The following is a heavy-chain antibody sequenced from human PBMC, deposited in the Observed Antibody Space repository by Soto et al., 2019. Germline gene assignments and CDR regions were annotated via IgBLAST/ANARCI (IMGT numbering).Heavy chain of an antibody. CDR2: IYWNDDK. CDR3: AHRPKYSRRYYYYYYGMDV. CDR1: GFSLSTSGVG. V-gene: IGHV2-5*01. Sequence: GSGPTLVNPTQTLTLTCTFSGFSLSTSGVGVGWIRQPPGKALEWLALIYWNDDKRYSPSLKSRLTITKDTSKNQVVLTMTNMDPVDTATYYCAHRPKYSRRYYYYYYGMDVWGQGTTVTVSS. J-gene: IGHJ6*02. D-gene: IGHD6-6*01.